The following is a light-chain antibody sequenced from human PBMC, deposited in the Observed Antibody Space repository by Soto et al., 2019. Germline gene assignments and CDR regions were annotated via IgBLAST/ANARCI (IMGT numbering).Light chain of an antibody. J-gene: IGKJ5*01. CDR3: QQLFDSPIT. Sequence: DIHLTQSPSFLSPSVGESVTITFRASQVISTSLAWYQVKPGKAPKLLIYAASTLESGVPSRFSATVSGTEFSLTITSLQPEDFATYYCQQLFDSPITFGQGTRLEIK. CDR1: QVISTS. CDR2: AAS. V-gene: IGKV1-9*01.